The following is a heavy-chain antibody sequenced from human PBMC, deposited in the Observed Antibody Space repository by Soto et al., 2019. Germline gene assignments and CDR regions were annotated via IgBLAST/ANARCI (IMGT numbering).Heavy chain of an antibody. CDR1: GGSISSGGYS. CDR3: ARGGGYSNDL. V-gene: IGHV4-30-2*01. CDR2: IYLSGST. J-gene: IGHJ5*02. Sequence: SETLSLTCAVYGGSISSGGYSLSWIRQPPGKGLEWIGYIYLSGSTYYNPSLKSRVTISVDRSKNQFSLKLTSVTAADTAVYYCARGGGYSNDLWGQGSXVTV. D-gene: IGHD5-18*01.